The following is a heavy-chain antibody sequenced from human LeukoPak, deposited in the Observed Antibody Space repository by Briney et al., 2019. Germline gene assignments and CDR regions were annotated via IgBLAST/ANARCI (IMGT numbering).Heavy chain of an antibody. CDR1: GFTFSDYY. CDR3: AKDNGVAAAGGYYFDY. V-gene: IGHV3-30*18. J-gene: IGHJ4*02. Sequence: GGSLRLSCAASGFTFSDYYMSWIRQAPGKGLEWVAVISYDGSNKYYADSVKGRFTISRDNSKNTLYLQMNSLRAEDTAVYYCAKDNGVAAAGGYYFDYWGQGTLVTVSS. D-gene: IGHD6-13*01. CDR2: ISYDGSNK.